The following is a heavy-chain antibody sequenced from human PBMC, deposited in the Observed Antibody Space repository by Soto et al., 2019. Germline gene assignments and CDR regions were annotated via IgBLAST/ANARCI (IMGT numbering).Heavy chain of an antibody. Sequence: QVQLVESGGGVVQPGRSLRLSCAASGFTFNNSGMHWVRQAPGKGLEWVALIWHDGVNKVYADSVKGRFTIYRDNSRNTLKGQKNSLRVEDTAVDDGTRAAIMGEPLDYWGQGTQVTVSS. CDR3: TRAAIMGEPLDY. D-gene: IGHD1-26*01. J-gene: IGHJ4*02. V-gene: IGHV3-33*01. CDR2: IWHDGVNK. CDR1: GFTFNNSG.